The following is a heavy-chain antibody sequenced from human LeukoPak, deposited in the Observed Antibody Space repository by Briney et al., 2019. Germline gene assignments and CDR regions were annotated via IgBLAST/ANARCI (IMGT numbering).Heavy chain of an antibody. CDR1: GFTFSSYW. CDR3: ARGSRKPSQGGATYYYYYMDV. V-gene: IGHV3-74*01. CDR2: INSDGSST. Sequence: GGSLRLSCAASGFTFSSYWMHWVRQAPGKGLVWVSRINSDGSSTSYADSVKGRFTISRDNAKNTLYLQMNSLRAEDTAVYYCARGSRKPSQGGATYYYYYMDVWGKGTTVTVSS. J-gene: IGHJ6*03. D-gene: IGHD2-21*01.